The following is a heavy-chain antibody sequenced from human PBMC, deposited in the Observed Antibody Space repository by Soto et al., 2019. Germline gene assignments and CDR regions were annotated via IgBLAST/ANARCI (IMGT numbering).Heavy chain of an antibody. J-gene: IGHJ4*02. Sequence: QLQLQESGPGLVKPSETLSLTCTVSRGSISSGTNYWAWIRQPPGKGLEWIANIYYSGSTFYNPSLKSRVTISLDTSKNQFSLKLRSVTAADTAVYYCARHEAGWYFDSSGQGTLVTVSS. D-gene: IGHD6-25*01. CDR3: ARHEAGWYFDS. V-gene: IGHV4-39*01. CDR1: RGSISSGTNY. CDR2: IYYSGST.